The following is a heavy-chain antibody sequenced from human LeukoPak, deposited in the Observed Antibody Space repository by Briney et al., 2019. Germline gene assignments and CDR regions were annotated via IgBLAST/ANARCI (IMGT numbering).Heavy chain of an antibody. CDR1: GLTFSSYA. Sequence: GGSLRLSCAASGLTFSSYAMSWVRQAPGKGLEWVSAISGSGGSTYYADSVKGRFTISRDNSKNTLYLQMNSLRAEDTAVYYCAKDHGDYGAGPVDYWGQGTLVTVSS. D-gene: IGHD4-17*01. CDR3: AKDHGDYGAGPVDY. CDR2: ISGSGGST. V-gene: IGHV3-23*01. J-gene: IGHJ4*02.